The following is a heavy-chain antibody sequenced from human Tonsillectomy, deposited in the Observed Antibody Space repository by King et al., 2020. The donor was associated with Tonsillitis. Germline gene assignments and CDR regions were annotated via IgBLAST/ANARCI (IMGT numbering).Heavy chain of an antibody. J-gene: IGHJ6*02. V-gene: IGHV1-69*01. D-gene: IGHD2-15*01. CDR2: IIPILSTS. CDR1: GGTFSRYS. CDR3: ATCSGGNCYSAGYYYYFGMDV. Sequence: VQLVESGAEVKKPGSSVRVSCKASGGTFSRYSISWVRQAPGQGLEWMGGIIPILSTSNYAQKFQGRVTITADESTSTAYMELSRLRSEDTAVYYCATCSGGNCYSAGYYYYFGMDVWGQGTTVTVSS.